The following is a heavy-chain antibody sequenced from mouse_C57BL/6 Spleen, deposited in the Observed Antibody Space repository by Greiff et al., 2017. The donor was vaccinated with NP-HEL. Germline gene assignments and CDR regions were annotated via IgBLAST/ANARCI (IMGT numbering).Heavy chain of an antibody. V-gene: IGHV1-15*01. CDR2: IDPETGGT. D-gene: IGHD1-1*01. Sequence: VQLVESGAELVRPGASVTLSCKASGYTFTDYEMHWVKQTPVHGLEWIGAIDPETGGTAYNQKFKGKAILTADKSSSTAYMELRSLTSEDSAVYYCTREDYGSSPWFAYWGQGTLVTVSA. CDR3: TREDYGSSPWFAY. CDR1: GYTFTDYE. J-gene: IGHJ3*01.